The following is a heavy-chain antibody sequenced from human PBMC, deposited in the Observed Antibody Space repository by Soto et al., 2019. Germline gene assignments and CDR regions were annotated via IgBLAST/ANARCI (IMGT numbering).Heavy chain of an antibody. CDR1: GFTFSSYA. CDR2: ISGSGGST. V-gene: IGHV3-23*01. D-gene: IGHD3-22*01. CDR3: VQYYYDSSGYPSGLDY. Sequence: PGGSLRLSCAASGFTFSSYAMSWVRQAPGKGLEWVSAISGSGGSTYYAGSVKGRFTISRDNSKNTLYLQMNSLRAEDTAVYYCVQYYYDSSGYPSGLDYWGQGTLVTVSS. J-gene: IGHJ4*02.